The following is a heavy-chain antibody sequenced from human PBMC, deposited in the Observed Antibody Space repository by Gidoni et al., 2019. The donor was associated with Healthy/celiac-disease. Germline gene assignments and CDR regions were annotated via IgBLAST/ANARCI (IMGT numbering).Heavy chain of an antibody. CDR1: GLPFSSYW. D-gene: IGHD4-17*01. J-gene: IGHJ3*02. CDR2: IKQDGSEK. Sequence: EVQLVESGGGLVQPGGSLRLSCAASGLPFSSYWMSWVRQAPGKGLEWVANIKQDGSEKYYGDSVKGRFTISRDNAKNSLYLQMNSLRAEDTAVYYCARLSVTTLAFDIWGQGTMVTVSS. V-gene: IGHV3-7*01. CDR3: ARLSVTTLAFDI.